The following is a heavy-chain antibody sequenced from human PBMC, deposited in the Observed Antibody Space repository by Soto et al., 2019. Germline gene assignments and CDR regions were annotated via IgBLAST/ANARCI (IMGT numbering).Heavy chain of an antibody. V-gene: IGHV3-30*03. D-gene: IGHD2-8*01. CDR2: ISYDGSNK. J-gene: IGHJ4*02. Sequence: QVQLVESVGGVVQPGRSLRLSCAASGFTFSSYGMHWVRQAPGKGLEWVAVISYDGSNKYYADSVKGRFTISRDNSKNTLYLQMNSLRAEDTAVYYCATEGLYCTNGVCSENDYWGQGTLVTVSS. CDR3: ATEGLYCTNGVCSENDY. CDR1: GFTFSSYG.